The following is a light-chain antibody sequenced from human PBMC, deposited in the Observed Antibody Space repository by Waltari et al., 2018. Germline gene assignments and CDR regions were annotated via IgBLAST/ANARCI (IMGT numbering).Light chain of an antibody. CDR1: QDISKY. Sequence: IQMPPSPSSLSASIGDSVTIPCQASQDISKYFNLYQQNPGKAPKLMIYDGSNLETAVPSRISGSRSGTECTFTSSSLEPEDIATYDGEQYDNLPWTFDQGTKVEIK. V-gene: IGKV1-33*01. CDR2: DGS. J-gene: IGKJ1*01. CDR3: EQYDNLPWT.